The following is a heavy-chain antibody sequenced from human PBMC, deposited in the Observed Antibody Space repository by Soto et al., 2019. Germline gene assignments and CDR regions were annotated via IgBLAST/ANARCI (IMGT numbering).Heavy chain of an antibody. CDR2: ISGSGGST. J-gene: IGHJ3*02. CDR3: AKTPEYYYGSGKDAFDI. D-gene: IGHD3-10*01. CDR1: GFTFSSYA. Sequence: GGSLRLSCAASGFTFSSYAMSWVRQAPGKGLEWVSAISGSGGSTYYADSVKGRFTISRDNSKNTLYLQMNSLRAEDTAVYYCAKTPEYYYGSGKDAFDIWGQGTMVTVSS. V-gene: IGHV3-23*01.